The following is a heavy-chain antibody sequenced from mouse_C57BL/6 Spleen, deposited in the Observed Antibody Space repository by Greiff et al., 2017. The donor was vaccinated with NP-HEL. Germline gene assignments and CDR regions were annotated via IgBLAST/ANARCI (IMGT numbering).Heavy chain of an antibody. V-gene: IGHV1-22*01. CDR3: ARAHYYGSSYSFAY. J-gene: IGHJ3*01. Sequence: EVQRVESGPELVKPGASVKMSCKASGYTFTDYNMHWVKQSHGKSLEWIGYINPNNGGTSYNQKFKGKATLTVNKSSSTAYMELRSLTSEDSAVYYCARAHYYGSSYSFAYWGQGTLVTVSA. CDR1: GYTFTDYN. D-gene: IGHD1-1*01. CDR2: INPNNGGT.